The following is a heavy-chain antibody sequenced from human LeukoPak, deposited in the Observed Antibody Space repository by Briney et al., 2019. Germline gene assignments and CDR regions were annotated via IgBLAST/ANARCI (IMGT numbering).Heavy chain of an antibody. Sequence: SETLSLTCAVYGGSFSGYYWSWIRQPPGKGLEWIGEINHSGSTNYNPSLKSRVTISVDTSKNQFSLKLSSVTAADTAVYYCARGFRLDYYDSSGYYYDYWGQGTLVTVSS. CDR2: INHSGST. V-gene: IGHV4-34*01. J-gene: IGHJ4*02. D-gene: IGHD3-22*01. CDR1: GGSFSGYY. CDR3: ARGFRLDYYDSSGYYYDY.